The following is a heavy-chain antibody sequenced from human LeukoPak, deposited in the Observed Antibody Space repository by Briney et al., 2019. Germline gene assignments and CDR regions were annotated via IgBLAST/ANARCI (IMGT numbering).Heavy chain of an antibody. Sequence: SQTLSLTCTVSGGSISSGDYYWSWIRQPPGKGLEWIGYIYYSGSTYYNPSLKSRVTISVDTSKNQFSLKLSSVTAADTAVYYCARGCDDFWSGYERPNWFDPWGQGTLVTVSS. CDR3: ARGCDDFWSGYERPNWFDP. J-gene: IGHJ5*02. CDR2: IYYSGST. V-gene: IGHV4-30-4*01. D-gene: IGHD3-3*01. CDR1: GGSISSGDYY.